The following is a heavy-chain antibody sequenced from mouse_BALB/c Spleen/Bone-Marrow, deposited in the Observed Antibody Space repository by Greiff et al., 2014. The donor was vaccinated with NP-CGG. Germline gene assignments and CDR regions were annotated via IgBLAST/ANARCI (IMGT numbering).Heavy chain of an antibody. CDR2: SWAGGST. CDR3: AREGYDHAMDY. Sequence: QVQLQQSVPGLVAPSQSLSITCPVSGFSLTIYGVPWVRQPPGKGLEWLGVSWAGGSTSYNSALLSRLTISKDISKSQVFLKMNSLQTDDTAMYYGAREGYDHAMDYWVQGTSVTVSS. D-gene: IGHD2-14*01. CDR1: GFSLTIYG. V-gene: IGHV2-9*02. J-gene: IGHJ4*01.